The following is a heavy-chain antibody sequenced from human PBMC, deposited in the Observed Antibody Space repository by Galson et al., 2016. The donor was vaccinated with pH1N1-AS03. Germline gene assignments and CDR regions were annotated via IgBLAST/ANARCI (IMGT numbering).Heavy chain of an antibody. CDR2: INVGSGNT. D-gene: IGHD3-3*01. CDR1: GHNFTNYA. J-gene: IGHJ4*02. Sequence: SVKVSCKASGHNFTNYAIHWVRQAPGQRLEWMGWINVGSGNTKYSQKFQGRVTMTRDTSASTAYVELSSLTSDDPSVYYCARGFLEAVIDYWGQGSLVTVSS. V-gene: IGHV1-3*01. CDR3: ARGFLEAVIDY.